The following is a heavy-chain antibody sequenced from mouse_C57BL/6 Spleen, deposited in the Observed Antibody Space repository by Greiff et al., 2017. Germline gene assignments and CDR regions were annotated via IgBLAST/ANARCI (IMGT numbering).Heavy chain of an antibody. CDR1: GFNITNTY. CDR2: IDPANGNT. V-gene: IGHV14-3*01. CDR3: VQTGRGAMDD. Sequence: EVKLQESVAELVRPGASVKLSCTASGFNITNTYMHWVKQRPEQGLEWIGRIDPANGNTKYAPKFPGKDTITADTSSNTAYLQLSSLTYEDTAIYYCVQTGRGAMDDWGQGTSVTVSS. J-gene: IGHJ4*01.